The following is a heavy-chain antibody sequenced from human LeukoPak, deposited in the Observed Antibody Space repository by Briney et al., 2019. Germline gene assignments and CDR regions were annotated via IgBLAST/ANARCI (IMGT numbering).Heavy chain of an antibody. CDR1: GGSFSGYY. V-gene: IGHV4-34*01. J-gene: IGHJ4*02. CDR2: INHSGST. D-gene: IGHD4-4*01. Sequence: SETLSLTCAVYGGSFSGYYWSWIRQPPGKGLEWIGEINHSGSTNYNPSLKSRVTISVDTSKNQFSLKLSSVTAADTAVYYCARKRQLLYRDYSNYPYYFDYWGQGTLVTVPS. CDR3: ARKRQLLYRDYSNYPYYFDY.